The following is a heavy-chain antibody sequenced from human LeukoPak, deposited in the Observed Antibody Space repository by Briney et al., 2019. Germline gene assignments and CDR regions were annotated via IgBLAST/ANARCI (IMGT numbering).Heavy chain of an antibody. V-gene: IGHV1-2*02. CDR3: ARDLAGDGLSYFDY. Sequence: RASVKVSCKASGYTFGGYYMHWVRQAPGQGLEWMGWISNSGSTEHAQKFQGRVTMTRDTSISTAFMELTSLKSDDTAVYYCARDLAGDGLSYFDYWGQGTLVTVSS. CDR1: GYTFGGYY. CDR2: ISNSGST. D-gene: IGHD6-19*01. J-gene: IGHJ4*02.